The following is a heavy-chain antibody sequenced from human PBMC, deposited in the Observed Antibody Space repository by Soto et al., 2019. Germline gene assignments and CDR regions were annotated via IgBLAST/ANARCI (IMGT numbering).Heavy chain of an antibody. CDR2: ISAYNGNT. D-gene: IGHD3-10*01. Sequence: ASVKVSCKASGYTFTGYCMHWVRQAPGQGLEWMGWISAYNGNTNYAQKLQGRVTMTTDTSTSTAYMELRSLRSDDTAVYYCARENNYYGSGSYHSGYFDYWGQGTLVTVSS. J-gene: IGHJ4*02. CDR3: ARENNYYGSGSYHSGYFDY. V-gene: IGHV1-18*04. CDR1: GYTFTGYC.